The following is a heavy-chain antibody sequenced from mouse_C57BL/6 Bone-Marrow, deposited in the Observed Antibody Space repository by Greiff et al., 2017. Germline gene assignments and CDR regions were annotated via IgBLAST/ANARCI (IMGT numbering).Heavy chain of an antibody. CDR3: ARARIFYYYGSSYLFDY. CDR1: GYTFTDYY. V-gene: IGHV1-26*01. Sequence: VQLQQSGPELVKPGASVKISCKASGYTFTDYYMNWVKQSHGKSLEWIGDINPNNGGTSYNQKFKGTATLTVDKSSSTAYMELRSLTSEDSAVYYCARARIFYYYGSSYLFDYWGQGTTLTVSS. J-gene: IGHJ2*01. D-gene: IGHD1-1*01. CDR2: INPNNGGT.